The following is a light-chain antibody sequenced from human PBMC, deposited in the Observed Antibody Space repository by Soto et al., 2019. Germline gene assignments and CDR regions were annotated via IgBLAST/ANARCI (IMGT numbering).Light chain of an antibody. J-gene: IGKJ1*01. CDR3: QQYSSLWT. Sequence: EIVFTQSPSTLSLSPGERATLSCRASQSISSSYLAWYRQKPGQAPRLLIYGASTRATGIPDRFSGSGSGTDFTLTISRLEPEDFAVYYCQQYSSLWTFGQGTKVAIK. CDR2: GAS. V-gene: IGKV3-20*01. CDR1: QSISSSY.